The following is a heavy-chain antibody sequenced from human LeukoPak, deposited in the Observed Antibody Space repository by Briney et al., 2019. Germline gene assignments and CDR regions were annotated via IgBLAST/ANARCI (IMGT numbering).Heavy chain of an antibody. CDR1: GFTFSRYG. CDR3: AKEGDFYDTSGLWV. Sequence: RGGSPRLSCAASGFTFSRYGMHWVRQAPGKGLEWVAVTSHDGSKIYYADSVKGRFTISRDNSKNTLSLQMNSLRVEDAAVSYCAKEGDFYDTSGLWVWGQGTLVTVSS. V-gene: IGHV3-30*18. CDR2: TSHDGSKI. D-gene: IGHD3-22*01. J-gene: IGHJ4*02.